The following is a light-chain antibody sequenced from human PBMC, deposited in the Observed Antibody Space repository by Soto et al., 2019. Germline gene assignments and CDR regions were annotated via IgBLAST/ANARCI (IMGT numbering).Light chain of an antibody. V-gene: IGLV1-40*01. CDR1: SSNIGAGYD. CDR2: GNT. J-gene: IGLJ1*01. CDR3: QSYDLRLSEYV. Sequence: QSVLAQPPSVSGAPGQTVTISCTGSSSNIGAGYDVHWYQQLPGTAPKLLLNGNTNRPTGVPDRFSGSKSGASVSLAITGLQAEDEGVYFCQSYDLRLSEYVFGGGTRVTVL.